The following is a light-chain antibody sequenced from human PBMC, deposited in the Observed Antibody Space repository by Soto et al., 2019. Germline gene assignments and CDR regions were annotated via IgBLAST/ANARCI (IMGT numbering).Light chain of an antibody. CDR2: ATS. Sequence: EIALSQSPGTLSLSPEERATLSCRASQSSNNRYLAWYQQKPGQAPRLLIYATSSRATGIPDRFSGSGSGTDFPFTFSRRGPEDFAVYYCQQCGSSPGFTFGPGTKVDIK. CDR3: QQCGSSPGFT. V-gene: IGKV3-20*01. CDR1: QSSNNRY. J-gene: IGKJ3*01.